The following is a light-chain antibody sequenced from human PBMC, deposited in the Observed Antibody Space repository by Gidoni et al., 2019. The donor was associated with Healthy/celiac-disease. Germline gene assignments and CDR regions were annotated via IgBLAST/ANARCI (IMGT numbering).Light chain of an antibody. J-gene: IGLJ2*01. V-gene: IGLV1-51*01. CDR2: DNN. CDR1: SSNIGNNY. Sequence: QSVLTQPHSVSAAPGQKVTISCSGSSSNIGNNYVPWYQQLPGTAPKLLIYDNNNQPSGIPDRFSGSKSGTSATLGITGLQTGDEADYYCGTWDSSLSAEVFGGGTKLTVL. CDR3: GTWDSSLSAEV.